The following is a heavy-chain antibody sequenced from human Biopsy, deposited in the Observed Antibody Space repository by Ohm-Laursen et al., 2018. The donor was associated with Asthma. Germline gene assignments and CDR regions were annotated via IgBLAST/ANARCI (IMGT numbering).Heavy chain of an antibody. Sequence: SLRLSCAASGVTVTNNYMTWVRQAPGKGLEWVSIMYAGGSRFYADRVKGRFTISRDNSKNTLYLQMDSLRPEDTALYYCARAGDTNDYGPAFDIWGLGTMVTVSS. CDR1: GVTVTNNY. CDR3: ARAGDTNDYGPAFDI. D-gene: IGHD4-17*01. J-gene: IGHJ3*02. CDR2: MYAGGSR. V-gene: IGHV3-53*01.